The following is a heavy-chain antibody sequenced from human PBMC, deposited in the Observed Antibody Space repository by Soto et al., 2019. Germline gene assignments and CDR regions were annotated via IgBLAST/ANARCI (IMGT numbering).Heavy chain of an antibody. CDR3: ARRRYADWAFDY. D-gene: IGHD3-9*01. V-gene: IGHV4-59*08. Sequence: QVQLQESGPGLVKPSETLSLTCFVSGGSISGYYGSWVRQPPGKGLEWIGYIHYSGSTTYNSSLKARXXIXVXMSKNQFSLKLSSVPAADTAVYYCARRRYADWAFDYWGQRTLVTVSS. J-gene: IGHJ4*02. CDR2: IHYSGST. CDR1: GGSISGYY.